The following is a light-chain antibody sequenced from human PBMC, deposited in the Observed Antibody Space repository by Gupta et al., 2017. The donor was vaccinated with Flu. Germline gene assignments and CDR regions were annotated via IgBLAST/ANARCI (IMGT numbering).Light chain of an antibody. J-gene: IGLJ3*02. Sequence: QSVLTQAPSASGTPGHSVTIACSGSSSNIGGNTVNWYQQFPGTAPKLLIYSNNQRPSGVPDRFSASKSGTSASLAVSGIQSEDEADYYCAAWDDSLNGPVFGGGTKVTVL. CDR2: SNN. V-gene: IGLV1-44*01. CDR3: AAWDDSLNGPV. CDR1: SSNIGGNT.